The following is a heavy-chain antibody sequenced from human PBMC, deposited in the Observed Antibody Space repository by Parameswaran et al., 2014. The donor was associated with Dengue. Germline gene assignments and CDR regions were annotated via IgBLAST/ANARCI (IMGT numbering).Heavy chain of an antibody. CDR2: IYYSGST. D-gene: IGHD2-2*01. J-gene: IGHJ6*02. CDR3: AIGVPAATYYYYYGMDV. Sequence: VRQAPGKGLEWIGYIYYSGSTYYNPSLKSRVTISVDTSKNQFSLKLSSVTAADTAVYYCAIGVPAATYYYYYGMDVWGQGTTVTVSS. V-gene: IGHV4-31*02.